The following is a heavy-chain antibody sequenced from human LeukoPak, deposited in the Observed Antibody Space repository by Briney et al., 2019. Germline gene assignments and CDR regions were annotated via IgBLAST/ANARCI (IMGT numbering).Heavy chain of an antibody. CDR2: ISYDGSNK. D-gene: IGHD6-13*01. Sequence: GGSLRLSCAASGFTFSSYGMHWVRQAPGKGLEWVAVISYDGSNKYYADSVKGRFTIPRDNSKNTLYLQMNSLRAEDTAVYYCAKDRGKYSSSWYRIDYWGQGTLVTVSS. CDR3: AKDRGKYSSSWYRIDY. CDR1: GFTFSSYG. V-gene: IGHV3-30*18. J-gene: IGHJ4*02.